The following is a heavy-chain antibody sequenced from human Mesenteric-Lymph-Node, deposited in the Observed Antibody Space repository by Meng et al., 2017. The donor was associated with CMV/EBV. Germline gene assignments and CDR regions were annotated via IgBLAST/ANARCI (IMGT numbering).Heavy chain of an antibody. CDR3: ARSRSRGSYSAFDI. CDR2: INPNSGGT. J-gene: IGHJ3*02. D-gene: IGHD1-26*01. CDR1: AYSLTSFD. V-gene: IGHV1-2*02. Sequence: ASVKVSCKASAYSLTSFDINWVRQAPGQGLEWMGWINPNSGGTNYAQKFQGRVTMTRDTSISTAYMELSRLRSDDTAVYYCARSRSRGSYSAFDIWGQGTMVTVSS.